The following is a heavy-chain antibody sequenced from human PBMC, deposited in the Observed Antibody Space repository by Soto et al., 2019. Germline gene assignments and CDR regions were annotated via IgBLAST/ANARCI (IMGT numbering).Heavy chain of an antibody. J-gene: IGHJ6*02. D-gene: IGHD1-7*01. Sequence: QVQLVQSGAEVKKPGASVKVSCKASGYTFTSYAMHWVRQAPGQRLEWMGWINAGNGNTKYSQKFQGRVSINRDTSASTAYMELSSLRSEDTAVYCCALLELRFYYYYGMDVWGQGTTVTVYS. CDR1: GYTFTSYA. CDR3: ALLELRFYYYYGMDV. V-gene: IGHV1-3*01. CDR2: INAGNGNT.